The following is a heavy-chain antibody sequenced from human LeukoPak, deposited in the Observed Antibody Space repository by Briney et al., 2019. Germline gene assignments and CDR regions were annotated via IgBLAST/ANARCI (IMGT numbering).Heavy chain of an antibody. D-gene: IGHD6-13*01. J-gene: IGHJ4*02. CDR3: AMSSSWSTEFDY. Sequence: SETLSLTCAVSGASITSGGYYWSWIRQHPGKDLEWIGHRYYSGTTHYNPSLRSRVAISIDTSDNQLSLKLDSVTAADTAVYYCAMSSSWSTEFDYWGQGTLVTVSS. V-gene: IGHV4-31*11. CDR1: GASITSGGYY. CDR2: RYYSGTT.